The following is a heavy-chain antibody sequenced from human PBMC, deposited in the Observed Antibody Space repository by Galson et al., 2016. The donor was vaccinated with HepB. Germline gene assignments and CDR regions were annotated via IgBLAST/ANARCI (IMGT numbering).Heavy chain of an antibody. J-gene: IGHJ4*02. V-gene: IGHV3-30*03. Sequence: SLRLSCAASGFTFSNYWMRWVRQAPGKGLEWVAVISEDGSSDSYADSVKGRFTISRDNSKNTLYLQLNSLRTEDTSMYFCARSYYFDPNALLGIWGQGTPVTVSS. CDR2: ISEDGSSD. CDR1: GFTFSNYW. D-gene: IGHD3-22*01. CDR3: ARSYYFDPNALLGI.